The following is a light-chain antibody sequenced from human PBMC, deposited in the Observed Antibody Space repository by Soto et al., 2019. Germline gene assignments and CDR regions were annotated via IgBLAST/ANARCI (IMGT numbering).Light chain of an antibody. CDR3: SSYTISSPFV. J-gene: IGLJ1*01. CDR2: DVS. CDR1: SSDVGGYNY. Sequence: QSALTQPASVSGSPGQSITISCTGTSSDVGGYNYVSWYQQLPGKAPKLMIYDVSNRPSGVSNRFSGSKSGNTASLTISGLQVEDEADYYCSSYTISSPFVFGTGTKLTVL. V-gene: IGLV2-14*01.